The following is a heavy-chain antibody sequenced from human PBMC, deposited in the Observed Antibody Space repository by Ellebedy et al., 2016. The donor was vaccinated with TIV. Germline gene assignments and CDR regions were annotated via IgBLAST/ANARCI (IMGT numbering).Heavy chain of an antibody. CDR1: GGSISSYY. J-gene: IGHJ4*02. D-gene: IGHD5-24*01. V-gene: IGHV4-59*12. Sequence: MPSETLSLTCTVSGGSISSYYWSWIRQPPGNGLEWIGYIFCSGSTIYTPSLRNRVSISLDTSKNQFSLKLTSVTAADTAVYYCAREGYTEMATLNLDYWGQGTLVTVSS. CDR3: AREGYTEMATLNLDY. CDR2: IFCSGST.